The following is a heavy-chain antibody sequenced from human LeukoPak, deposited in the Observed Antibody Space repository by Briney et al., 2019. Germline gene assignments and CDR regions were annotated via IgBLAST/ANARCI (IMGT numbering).Heavy chain of an antibody. CDR1: GFTFSSYE. CDR2: ISSSGSTI. CDR3: ARGDNYGDYYFDY. D-gene: IGHD4-17*01. Sequence: GGSLRLSCAASGFTFSSYEMNWVRQAPGKGLEWVSYISSSGSTIYYADSVKGRFTISRDNAKNSLYLQMNSLRAEDTAVYYCARGDNYGDYYFDYWGQGTLVTVSS. V-gene: IGHV3-48*03. J-gene: IGHJ4*02.